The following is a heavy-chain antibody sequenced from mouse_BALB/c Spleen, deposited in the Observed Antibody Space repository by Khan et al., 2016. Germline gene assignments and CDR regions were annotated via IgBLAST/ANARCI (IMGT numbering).Heavy chain of an antibody. V-gene: IGHV2-6-1*01. CDR3: ARHYYGSYYAMDY. D-gene: IGHD1-1*01. J-gene: IGHJ4*01. CDR2: IWSDGST. CDR1: GFSLTSYG. Sequence: QMQLKESGPGLVAPSQSLSITCTISGFSLTSYGVHWVRQPPGKGLEWLVVIWSDGSTNYNSALKSRLSISKDNSKSQVFLKMNSLQTDDTAMYYCARHYYGSYYAMDYWVQGTSVTVSS.